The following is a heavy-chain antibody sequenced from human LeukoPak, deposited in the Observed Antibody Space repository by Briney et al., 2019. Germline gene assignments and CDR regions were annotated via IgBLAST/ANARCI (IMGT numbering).Heavy chain of an antibody. V-gene: IGHV7-4-1*02. Sequence: ASVKVSCKASGYTFTSYAMNWVRQAPGQGLEWMGWINTNTGNPTYAQGFTGRFVFSLDTSVSTAYLQISSLKAEDTAVYYCASGEYSGYDSWAFDYWGQGTLVTVSS. CDR2: INTNTGNP. J-gene: IGHJ4*02. CDR1: GYTFTSYA. D-gene: IGHD5-12*01. CDR3: ASGEYSGYDSWAFDY.